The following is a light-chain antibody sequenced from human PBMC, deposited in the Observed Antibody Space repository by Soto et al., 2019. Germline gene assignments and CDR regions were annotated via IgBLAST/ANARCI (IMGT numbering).Light chain of an antibody. CDR3: QQYNNYWT. CDR1: ETVATN. Sequence: VMTQSPATLSVSPGERATLSCWASETVATNLAWYQQKPGQAPRLLISGASTRAAGISDRFRGSGSGTEFTLTISSLQPDDFATYYCQQYNNYWTFGQGTKVDIK. V-gene: IGKV3-15*01. J-gene: IGKJ1*01. CDR2: GAS.